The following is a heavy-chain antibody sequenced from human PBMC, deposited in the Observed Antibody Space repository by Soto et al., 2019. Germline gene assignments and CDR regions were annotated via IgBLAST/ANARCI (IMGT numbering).Heavy chain of an antibody. CDR3: ARRSSSSPGYYYYYGMDV. Sequence: GESLKISCKGSGYSFTSYWISWVRQMPGKGLEWMGRIDPSDSYTNYSPSFQGHVTISADKSISTAYLQWSSLKASDTAMYYCARRSSSSPGYYYYYGMDVWGQGTTVPVSS. CDR1: GYSFTSYW. D-gene: IGHD6-13*01. J-gene: IGHJ6*02. CDR2: IDPSDSYT. V-gene: IGHV5-10-1*01.